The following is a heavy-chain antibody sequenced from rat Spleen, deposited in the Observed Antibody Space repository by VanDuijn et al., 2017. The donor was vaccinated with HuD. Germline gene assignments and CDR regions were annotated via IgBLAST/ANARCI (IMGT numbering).Heavy chain of an antibody. CDR3: TRLYFSNWFAY. CDR2: ISHDGSST. D-gene: IGHD1-1*01. V-gene: IGHV5-31*01. Sequence: EVQLVESGGGLVQPGRSLKLSCVASGFTFNNYWMTWIRQAPTKGLEWVATISHDGSSTYYRDPEKGRFTISRDNAKSTLYLQMDSLRSEDTATYYCTRLYFSNWFAYWGQGTLVTVSS. J-gene: IGHJ3*01. CDR1: GFTFNNYW.